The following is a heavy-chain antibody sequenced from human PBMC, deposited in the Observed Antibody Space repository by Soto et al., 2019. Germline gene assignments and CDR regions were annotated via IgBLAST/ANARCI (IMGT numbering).Heavy chain of an antibody. J-gene: IGHJ4*02. CDR1: GFTVTTYA. Sequence: GGSLRLSCAASGFTVTTYAMSWVRQAPGKGLEWVSTTGISGRTTYYADSVKGRFTVSRDDSKNTLDLQMSSLRAEDTAVYYCATVHNTSRSFDYWGQGTLVTVSS. CDR3: ATVHNTSRSFDY. D-gene: IGHD1-20*01. V-gene: IGHV3-23*01. CDR2: TGISGRTT.